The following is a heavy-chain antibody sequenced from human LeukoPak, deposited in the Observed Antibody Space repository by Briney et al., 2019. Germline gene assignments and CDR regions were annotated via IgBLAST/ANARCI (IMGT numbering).Heavy chain of an antibody. CDR1: GGSFSGYY. J-gene: IGHJ3*02. D-gene: IGHD2-2*01. CDR2: INHSGST. Sequence: SETLSLTCAVYGGSFSGYYWSGIRQPPGKGLDWIGEINHSGSTNYNPSLKSRVTISVETSKNHFSLKLSSVTAADTAVYYCARGRDCSSTSCYWAFDIWGQGTMVTVSS. V-gene: IGHV4-34*01. CDR3: ARGRDCSSTSCYWAFDI.